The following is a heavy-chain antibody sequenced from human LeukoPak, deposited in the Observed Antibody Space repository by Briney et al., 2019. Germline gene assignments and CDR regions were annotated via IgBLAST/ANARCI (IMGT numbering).Heavy chain of an antibody. D-gene: IGHD2-2*01. CDR1: GYSFTSYW. V-gene: IGHV5-51*01. Sequence: GESLKISCKGSGYSFTSYWIGLVRQMPGKGLEWMGISYPGDSDTRYSPSFQGQVTISADKSISTAYLQWSSLKASDTAMYYCASTNLLGYCSSTSCDFDYWGQGTLVTVSS. CDR3: ASTNLLGYCSSTSCDFDY. J-gene: IGHJ4*02. CDR2: SYPGDSDT.